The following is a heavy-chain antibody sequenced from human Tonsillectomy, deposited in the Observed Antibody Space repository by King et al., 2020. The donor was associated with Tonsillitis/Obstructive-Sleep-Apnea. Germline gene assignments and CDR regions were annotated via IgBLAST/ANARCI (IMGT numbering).Heavy chain of an antibody. Sequence: VQLVQSGAEVKKPGASVKVPCKASGYNFTGSYMHWVRQAPGQGLEWMGWINPNSGGTKYAQKFQGRVTMTRDTSINTTYMELSRLTSDDTAVYYCARDKGDYWGQGTLVTVSS. CDR2: INPNSGGT. CDR1: GYNFTGSY. J-gene: IGHJ4*02. V-gene: IGHV1-2*02. CDR3: ARDKGDY.